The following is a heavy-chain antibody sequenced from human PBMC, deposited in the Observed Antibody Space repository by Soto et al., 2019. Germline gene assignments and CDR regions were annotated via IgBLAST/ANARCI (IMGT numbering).Heavy chain of an antibody. CDR2: IYYSGST. CDR3: ARDRRFGVVTDPYGMDV. V-gene: IGHV4-31*03. D-gene: IGHD3-3*01. J-gene: IGHJ6*02. CDR1: GGSISSGGYY. Sequence: QVQLQESGPGLVKPSQTLSLTCTVSGGSISSGGYYWSWIRQHPGKGLEWIGYIYYSGSTYYNPSLKSRVTISVDTSKSQFSVKLSSVTAADTAVYYCARDRRFGVVTDPYGMDVWGQGTTVTVSS.